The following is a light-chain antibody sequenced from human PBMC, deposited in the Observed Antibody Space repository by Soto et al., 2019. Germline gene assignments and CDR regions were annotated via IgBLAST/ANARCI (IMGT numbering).Light chain of an antibody. CDR3: QQYGSPPLT. CDR2: RAS. V-gene: IGKV3-20*01. CDR1: QSVSSDY. Sequence: EIVLTQSPGTLSLSPGERATLSCRASQSVSSDYLAWYQQKPGQTPKVLIYRASSRATGIPDRFSGSGSGTDFNINISRLEPEDFAVYYWQQYGSPPLTFGGGTKVEIK. J-gene: IGKJ4*01.